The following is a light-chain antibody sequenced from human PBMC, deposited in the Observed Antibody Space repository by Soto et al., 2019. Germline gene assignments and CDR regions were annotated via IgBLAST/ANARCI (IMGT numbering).Light chain of an antibody. CDR3: LLSYSGARV. Sequence: QAVVTQEPSLTVSPGGTVTLTCGASTGAVTSGHYPYWFQQKPGQAPRILVYNTSDKHSWAPARFSGSLLGGKAALTLSGAQHEDEAEYYCLLSYSGARVFGGGTQLTVL. J-gene: IGLJ3*02. V-gene: IGLV7-46*01. CDR2: NTS. CDR1: TGAVTSGHY.